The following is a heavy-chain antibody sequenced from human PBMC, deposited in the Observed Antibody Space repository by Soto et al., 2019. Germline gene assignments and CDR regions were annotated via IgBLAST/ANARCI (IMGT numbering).Heavy chain of an antibody. Sequence: SETLSLTCTVSGGSISSYYWSWIRQPPGKGLEWIGYIYYSGSTNYNPSLKSRVTISVDTSKNQFSLKLSSVTAADTAVYYCARHGPNGGSVYWGQGTLVTVSS. CDR1: GGSISSYY. J-gene: IGHJ4*02. CDR3: ARHGPNGGSVY. V-gene: IGHV4-59*08. CDR2: IYYSGST. D-gene: IGHD7-27*01.